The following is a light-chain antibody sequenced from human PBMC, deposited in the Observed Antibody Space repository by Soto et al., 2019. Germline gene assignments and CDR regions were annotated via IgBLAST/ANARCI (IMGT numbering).Light chain of an antibody. V-gene: IGKV1-5*03. J-gene: IGKJ3*01. CDR3: QQYKSYPIT. CDR1: QSFSSW. Sequence: DIQMTQSPSTLSASVGDRVTITCRASQSFSSWLAWYQRKPGKAPKLLIYLASTLVFGVPSRFSGSGSGTEFTLPISGLQHDDFATYYCQQYKSYPITFGPGTKVDIK. CDR2: LAS.